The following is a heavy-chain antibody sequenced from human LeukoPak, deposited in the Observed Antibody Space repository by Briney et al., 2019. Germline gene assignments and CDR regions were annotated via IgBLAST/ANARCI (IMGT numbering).Heavy chain of an antibody. V-gene: IGHV3-23*01. Sequence: PGGSLRLSCTASGFTFSSYGMNWVRQAPGKGLEWVSGITGRGENIYYAGSVKGRFTISGDNSKNTLYLQMNSLRAEDTAVYYCAKDSGSYLVSGAFDIWGQGTMVTVSS. CDR1: GFTFSSYG. CDR3: AKDSGSYLVSGAFDI. CDR2: ITGRGENI. J-gene: IGHJ3*02. D-gene: IGHD1-26*01.